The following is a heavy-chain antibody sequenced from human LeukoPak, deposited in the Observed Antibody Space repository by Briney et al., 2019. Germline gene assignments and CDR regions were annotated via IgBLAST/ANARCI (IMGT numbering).Heavy chain of an antibody. CDR1: GLTFSNAW. J-gene: IGHJ4*02. CDR3: AKDLPCIAVAGTGNY. V-gene: IGHV3-30*02. CDR2: IGYDGSNK. D-gene: IGHD6-19*01. Sequence: GGSLRLSCAASGLTFSNAWLSGVRQAPAKGRGGVAFIGYDGSNKYYADAVKGRFTISRDNSKNTLYLQMNSLRAEDTAVYYCAKDLPCIAVAGTGNYWGQGTLVTVSS.